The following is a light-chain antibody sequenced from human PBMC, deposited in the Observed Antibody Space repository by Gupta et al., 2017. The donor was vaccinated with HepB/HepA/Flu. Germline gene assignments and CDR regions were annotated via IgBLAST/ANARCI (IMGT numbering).Light chain of an antibody. CDR2: GAS. CDR1: QSLISNY. V-gene: IGKV3-20*01. CDR3: QQNGCSPPCS. J-gene: IGKJ2*04. Sequence: EIVWSHSPSTLSLSLGERATLSCRASQSLISNYLAWYQQKRGQPPRLLIFGASSRASGIPDRFSGSGSGTHFTLTISRVEPEDLAVYYCQQNGCSPPCSFGQGTKLEI.